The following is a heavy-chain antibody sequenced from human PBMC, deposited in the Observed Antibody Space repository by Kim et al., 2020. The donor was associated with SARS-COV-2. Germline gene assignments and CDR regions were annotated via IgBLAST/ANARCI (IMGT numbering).Heavy chain of an antibody. J-gene: IGHJ6*02. V-gene: IGHV4-31*03. D-gene: IGHD5-18*01. CDR1: GGSISSGGYY. CDR3: ARDRQLWLPPTYYYYGMDV. CDR2: IYYSGST. Sequence: SETLSLTCTVSGGSISSGGYYWSWIRQHPGKGLEWIGYIYYSGSTYYNPSLKSRVTISVDTSKNQFSLKLSSVTAADTAVYYCARDRQLWLPPTYYYYGMDVWGQGTTVTVSS.